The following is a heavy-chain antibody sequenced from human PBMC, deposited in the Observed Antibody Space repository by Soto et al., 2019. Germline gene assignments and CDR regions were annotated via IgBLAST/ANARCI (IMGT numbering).Heavy chain of an antibody. CDR2: TFYGGTT. V-gene: IGHV4-59*01. CDR3: ARGGYYDAFGLDL. J-gene: IGHJ6*02. CDR1: VASISSFY. Sequence: LSLTCTVSVASISSFYWTWVRQPPGKGLDWIGYTFYGGTTNYNPSLKSRVTLSIDTSRNQVSLRVSSVTAPDTAVYYCARGGYYDAFGLDLWGQGTSVTVSS.